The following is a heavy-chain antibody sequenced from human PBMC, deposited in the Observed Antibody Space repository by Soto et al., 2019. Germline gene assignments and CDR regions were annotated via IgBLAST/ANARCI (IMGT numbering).Heavy chain of an antibody. CDR2: MQPSTGRT. D-gene: IGHD1-26*01. Sequence: ASVTVSCKASGYSFTSLDINWVRQTAGQGLEWMGWMQPSTGRTGYAQKFQGRVTMTRDTSINTAYMELTTLTSDDTAFYSWARGVSAGVDYWGQGTLVTVSS. J-gene: IGHJ4*02. V-gene: IGHV1-8*01. CDR3: ARGVSAGVDY. CDR1: GYSFTSLD.